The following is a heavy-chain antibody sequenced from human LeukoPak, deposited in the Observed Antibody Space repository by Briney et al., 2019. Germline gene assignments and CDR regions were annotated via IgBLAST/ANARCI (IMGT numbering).Heavy chain of an antibody. CDR1: GFTFSSYA. V-gene: IGHV3-48*04. J-gene: IGHJ4*02. CDR3: ASGPIWSGYYLFDY. CDR2: ISSTGNTI. Sequence: GGSLRLSCAASGFTFSSYAMSWVRQAPGKGLEWVSYISSTGNTICYADSVKGRFTISRDNAKNSLYLQMSSLRADDTAVYYCASGPIWSGYYLFDYWGQGTLVTVSS. D-gene: IGHD3-3*01.